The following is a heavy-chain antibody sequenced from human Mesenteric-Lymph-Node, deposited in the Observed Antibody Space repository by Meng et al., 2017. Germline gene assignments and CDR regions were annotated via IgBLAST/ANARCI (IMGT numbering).Heavy chain of an antibody. Sequence: QVQLQEPGPGTVKPSETLSLTCTVSGGSISSYYWSWIRQPPGKGLEWIGHIYYSGSTNYNPSLKSRVTISVDTSKNQFSLKLSSVTATDTAVYYCARQSGYFDYWGQGTLVTVSS. CDR1: GGSISSYY. V-gene: IGHV4-59*08. J-gene: IGHJ4*02. CDR2: IYYSGST. CDR3: ARQSGYFDY. D-gene: IGHD3-10*01.